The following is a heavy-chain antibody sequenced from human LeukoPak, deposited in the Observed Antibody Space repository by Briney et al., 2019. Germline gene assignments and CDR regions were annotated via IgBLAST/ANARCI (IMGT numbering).Heavy chain of an antibody. CDR3: ARDMSGSHAHFDY. J-gene: IGHJ4*02. CDR1: GGSINSSHYY. Sequence: SETLSLTCTVSGGSINSSHYYWGWIRQPPGKGLEWIGSIYYSGSTYYNPSLKSRVTISVDTSNNQFSLKLSSVTAADTAVYYCARDMSGSHAHFDYWGQGTLVTVSS. CDR2: IYYSGST. V-gene: IGHV4-39*07. D-gene: IGHD1-26*01.